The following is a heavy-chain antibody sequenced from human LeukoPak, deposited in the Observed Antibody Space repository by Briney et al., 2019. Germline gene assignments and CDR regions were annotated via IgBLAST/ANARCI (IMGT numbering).Heavy chain of an antibody. Sequence: SETLSLTCTVPGYSISSGYYWGWIRQPPGKGLEWIGSIYHSGSTYYNPSLKSRVTISVDTSKNQFSLKLSSVTAADTAVYYCARVVAAIHFDYWGQGTLVTVSS. J-gene: IGHJ4*02. CDR2: IYHSGST. D-gene: IGHD2-2*02. V-gene: IGHV4-38-2*02. CDR3: ARVVAAIHFDY. CDR1: GYSISSGYY.